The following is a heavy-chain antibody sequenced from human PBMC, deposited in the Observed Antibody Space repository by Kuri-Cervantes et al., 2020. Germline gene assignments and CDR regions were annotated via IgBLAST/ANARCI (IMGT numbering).Heavy chain of an antibody. Sequence: GGSLRLSCKASGCTFSGYAISWVRQAPGQGLELMGGIIPIFGTANYAQTFQGRVTMTRDTSINTAYVELSRLRSDDTAVYYCARDGGSGGSYINWFDPWGQGTLVTVSS. CDR2: IIPIFGTA. CDR3: ARDGGSGGSYINWFDP. J-gene: IGHJ5*02. V-gene: IGHV1-69*05. CDR1: GCTFSGYA. D-gene: IGHD2-15*01.